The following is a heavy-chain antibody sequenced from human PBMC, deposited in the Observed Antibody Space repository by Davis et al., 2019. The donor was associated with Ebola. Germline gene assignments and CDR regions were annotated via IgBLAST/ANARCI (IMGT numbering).Heavy chain of an antibody. D-gene: IGHD3-3*01. CDR3: ARLFYDCWSDYGMDV. CDR2: IKHSGST. Sequence: SETLSLTCAVYGGSFSGYYWSWIRQPPGKGLEWIGEIKHSGSTNYNPSLKSRVTISVDTSKNQFSLKLSSVTAADTAVYYCARLFYDCWSDYGMDVWGQGTTVTVSS. V-gene: IGHV4-34*01. J-gene: IGHJ6*02. CDR1: GGSFSGYY.